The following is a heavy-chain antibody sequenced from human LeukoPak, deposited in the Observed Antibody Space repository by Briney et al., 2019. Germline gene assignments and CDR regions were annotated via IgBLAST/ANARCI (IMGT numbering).Heavy chain of an antibody. J-gene: IGHJ6*03. CDR1: GGSISSSSYY. Sequence: PSETLSLTCTVSGGSISSSSYYWGWIRQPPGKGLEWIGSIYYSGSTYYNPSLKSRVTISVDTSKNQFSLKLSSVTAADTAVYYCAQNYYYGSGSYYNYYYYYYMDVWGKGTTVTISS. CDR2: IYYSGST. V-gene: IGHV4-39*01. D-gene: IGHD3-10*01. CDR3: AQNYYYGSGSYYNYYYYYYMDV.